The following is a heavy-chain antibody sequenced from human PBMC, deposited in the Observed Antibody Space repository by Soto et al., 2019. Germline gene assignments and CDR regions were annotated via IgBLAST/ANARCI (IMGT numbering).Heavy chain of an antibody. CDR2: ISGSGGTT. V-gene: IGHV3-23*01. D-gene: IGHD6-13*01. J-gene: IGHJ3*02. CDR1: GFTFSSYA. Sequence: GGSLRLSCAASGFTFSSYAMSWVRQAPGKGLEWVSAISGSGGTTYYADSVKGRFTFSRDNSKNTLYLQMNSLRAEDTAVYYFAKTASGWFSAFDIWGQGTMVTVSS. CDR3: AKTASGWFSAFDI.